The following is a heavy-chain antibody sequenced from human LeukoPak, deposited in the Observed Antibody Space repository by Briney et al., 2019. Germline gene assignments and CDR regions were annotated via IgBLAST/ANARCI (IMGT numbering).Heavy chain of an antibody. D-gene: IGHD5-18*01. Sequence: GGSLRLSCAAPGFTFDDYAMHWVRQAPGKGLEWVSGISWNSGSIGYADSVKGRFTISRDNAKNSLYLQMNSLRAEDMALYYCAKDGRRGYSYGRGFDYWGQGTLVTVSS. J-gene: IGHJ4*02. CDR3: AKDGRRGYSYGRGFDY. CDR2: ISWNSGSI. V-gene: IGHV3-9*03. CDR1: GFTFDDYA.